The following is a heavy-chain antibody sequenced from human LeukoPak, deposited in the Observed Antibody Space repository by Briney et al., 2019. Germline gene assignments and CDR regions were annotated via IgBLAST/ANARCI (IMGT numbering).Heavy chain of an antibody. Sequence: GGSLRLSCVASGFPFSSYGMHWVRQAPGKGLEWVGRIKNKYDGGTIDYSAPVKGRFTISRDDSVDTLYLQMNSLETEDTAVYYCTTGWTSTAHDGYWGQGTLVTVSS. J-gene: IGHJ4*02. CDR2: IKNKYDGGTI. CDR1: GFPFSSYG. CDR3: TTGWTSTAHDGY. V-gene: IGHV3-15*07. D-gene: IGHD1-1*01.